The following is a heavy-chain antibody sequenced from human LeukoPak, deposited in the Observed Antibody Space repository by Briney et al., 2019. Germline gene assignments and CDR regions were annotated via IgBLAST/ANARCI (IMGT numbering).Heavy chain of an antibody. CDR3: ARDLRVWYGTAEI. Sequence: PGGSLRLSCAASGFTFSSYWMSWVRQAPGKGLEWVANINQDGSEKYYVDSVKGRFTISRDNAKSSLYLQMNSLTADDTAIYYCARDLRVWYGTAEIWGQGTMVTVSS. J-gene: IGHJ3*02. CDR2: INQDGSEK. V-gene: IGHV3-7*01. D-gene: IGHD3-10*01. CDR1: GFTFSSYW.